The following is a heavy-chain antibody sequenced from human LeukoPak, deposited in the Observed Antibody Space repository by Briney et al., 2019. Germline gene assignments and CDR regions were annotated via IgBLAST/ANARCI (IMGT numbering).Heavy chain of an antibody. CDR3: AKDRYSSSWYNWFDP. Sequence: GASLRLSCAASGFTFSGYAMSWVRQAPGKGLEWVSAISGSGGSTYYADSVKGRFTISRDNSKNTLYLQMNSLRAEDTAVYYCAKDRYSSSWYNWFDPWGQGTLVTVSS. CDR1: GFTFSGYA. V-gene: IGHV3-23*01. D-gene: IGHD6-13*01. J-gene: IGHJ5*02. CDR2: ISGSGGST.